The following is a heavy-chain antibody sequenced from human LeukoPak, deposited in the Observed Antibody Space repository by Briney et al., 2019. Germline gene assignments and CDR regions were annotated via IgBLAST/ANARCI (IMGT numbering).Heavy chain of an antibody. J-gene: IGHJ6*03. CDR2: IIPIFGTA. D-gene: IGHD6-6*01. V-gene: IGHV1-69*13. CDR1: GYTFTSYG. CDR3: ARDEYSSSSGYYYYYMDV. Sequence: ASVKVSCKASGYTFTSYGISWVRQAPGQGLEWMGGIIPIFGTANYAQKFQGRVTITADESTSTAYMELSSLRSEDTAVYYCARDEYSSSSGYYYYYMDVWGKGTTVTVSS.